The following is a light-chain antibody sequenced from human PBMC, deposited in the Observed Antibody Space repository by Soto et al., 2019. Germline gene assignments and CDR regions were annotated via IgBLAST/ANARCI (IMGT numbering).Light chain of an antibody. CDR2: DTS. Sequence: EIVLTQSPATLPLSPGERATLSCRASQSFSTYLAWYQQNPGQAPRLLIYDTSKRATGIPARFSGSGSGTDFTLTINSLEPEDFAMYYCQHRYNWPWTFGQGTKVEIK. V-gene: IGKV3-11*01. CDR3: QHRYNWPWT. J-gene: IGKJ1*01. CDR1: QSFSTY.